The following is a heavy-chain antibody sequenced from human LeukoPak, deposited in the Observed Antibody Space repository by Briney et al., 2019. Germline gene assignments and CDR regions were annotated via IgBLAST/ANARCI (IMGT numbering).Heavy chain of an antibody. V-gene: IGHV4-39*07. CDR1: GGSISSSSYY. D-gene: IGHD4-17*01. J-gene: IGHJ5*02. Sequence: SETLSLTCTVSGGSISSSSYYWGWIRQPPGKGLEWIGSIYYSGSTYYNPSLKSRVTISVDTSKNQFSLKLSSVTAADTAVYYCARETTVTTYNWFDPWGQGTLVTVSS. CDR3: ARETTVTTYNWFDP. CDR2: IYYSGST.